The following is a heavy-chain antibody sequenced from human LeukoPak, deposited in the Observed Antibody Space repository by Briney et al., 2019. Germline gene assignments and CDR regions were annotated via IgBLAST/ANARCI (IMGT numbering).Heavy chain of an antibody. J-gene: IGHJ4*02. D-gene: IGHD6-19*01. CDR3: AVLPGIAVAVIDY. CDR1: GFTFSSYA. CDR2: ISGSGGST. V-gene: IGHV3-23*01. Sequence: PGGSLRPSCAASGFTFSSYAMSWVRQAPGKGLEWVSAISGSGGSTYYADSVKGRFTISRDNSKNTLYLQMNSLRAEDTAVYYCAVLPGIAVAVIDYWGQGTLVTVSS.